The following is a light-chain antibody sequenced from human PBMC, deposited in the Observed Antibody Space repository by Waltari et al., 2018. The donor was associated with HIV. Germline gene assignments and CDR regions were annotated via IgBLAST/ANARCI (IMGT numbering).Light chain of an antibody. V-gene: IGLV2-14*01. Sequence: QSALTQPASVSGSPGQSITISCNGTSSDVGGYNYVSWYQQHPGKAPKLMIFEVSNRPSGVSNRFSGSKSVNTASLTISGLQAEDEADYYCSSYTTRSTPDPNWVFGGGTKLTVL. CDR2: EVS. J-gene: IGLJ3*02. CDR3: SSYTTRSTPDPNWV. CDR1: SSDVGGYNY.